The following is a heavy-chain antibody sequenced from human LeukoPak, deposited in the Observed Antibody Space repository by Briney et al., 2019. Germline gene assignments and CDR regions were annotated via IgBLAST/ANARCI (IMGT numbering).Heavy chain of an antibody. CDR2: ISDRGSST. V-gene: IGHV3-23*01. Sequence: GGSLRLSCAASGFTFSSYAMSWVRQAPGEGLEWVSAISDRGSSTYYADSEKGRFTISRDNSKNTLYLQMNSLRAEDTALYYCAKHRGQYFDYWGQGTLVTVSS. D-gene: IGHD5-12*01. CDR3: AKHRGQYFDY. CDR1: GFTFSSYA. J-gene: IGHJ4*02.